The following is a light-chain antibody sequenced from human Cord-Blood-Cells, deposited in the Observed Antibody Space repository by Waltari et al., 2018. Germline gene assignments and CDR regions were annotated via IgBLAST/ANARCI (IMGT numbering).Light chain of an antibody. CDR2: DVS. CDR1: SSDVGGYNY. V-gene: IGLV2-14*01. J-gene: IGLJ3*02. Sequence: QSALTQPASVSGSPGQSITISCTGTSSDVGGYNYLSWYQQHPGKAPKLMIYDVSKRPSGVSNRFSGSKSGNTASLTISGLQAEDEADYYCSSYTSSTLRVFGGGTKLTVL. CDR3: SSYTSSTLRV.